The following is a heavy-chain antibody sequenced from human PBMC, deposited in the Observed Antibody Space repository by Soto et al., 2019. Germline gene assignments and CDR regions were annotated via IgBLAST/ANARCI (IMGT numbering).Heavy chain of an antibody. CDR1: GFPLSHYG. J-gene: IGHJ6*02. CDR3: ATTPLATNDYYGMHV. Sequence: SEGSLRRSCAASGFPLSHYGMHWVRQYPRKRLEWVAVVSFDGNNQYYADSVKGRFTISRDNSKNTLYLQMNSPRVEDTAVYYCATTPLATNDYYGMHVWGLGTTVTVSS. CDR2: VSFDGNNQ. D-gene: IGHD6-13*01. V-gene: IGHV3-30*03.